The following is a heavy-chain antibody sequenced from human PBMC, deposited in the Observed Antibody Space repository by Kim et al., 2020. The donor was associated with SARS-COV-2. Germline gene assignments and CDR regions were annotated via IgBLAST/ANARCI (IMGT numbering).Heavy chain of an antibody. CDR3: ARDPNDYGDYEVITDAFDI. D-gene: IGHD4-17*01. Sequence: GRFTISRDNAKNSLYLQMNSLRDEDTAVYYCARDPNDYGDYEVITDAFDIWGQGTMVTVSS. J-gene: IGHJ3*02. V-gene: IGHV3-48*02.